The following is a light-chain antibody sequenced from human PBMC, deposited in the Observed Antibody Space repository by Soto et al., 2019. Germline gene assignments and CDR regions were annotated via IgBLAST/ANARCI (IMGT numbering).Light chain of an antibody. Sequence: EIVLTQSPATLSLSPWERATLSCRASQYVSSFLAWYQQKAGQAPRLLIYDASHRATGIPARFSGSGSGTDFTLTINSLEPEDFALYYCQQRYNWPPTFGQGTKVDI. J-gene: IGKJ1*01. CDR2: DAS. CDR3: QQRYNWPPT. V-gene: IGKV3-11*01. CDR1: QYVSSF.